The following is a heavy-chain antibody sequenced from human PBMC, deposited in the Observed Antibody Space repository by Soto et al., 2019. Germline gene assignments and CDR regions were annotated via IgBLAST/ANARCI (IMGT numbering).Heavy chain of an antibody. CDR1: GFTFGDYA. D-gene: IGHD3-3*01. Sequence: GGSLRLSCTASGFTFGDYAMSWFRQAPGKGREWVGFIRSKAYGGTTGYAASVKGRFTISRDDSKSIAYLQMNSLKTEDTAVYYCTRGRDTPLLRFLEWLSKNYYYYGMDVWGQGTTVTVYS. J-gene: IGHJ6*02. V-gene: IGHV3-49*03. CDR3: TRGRDTPLLRFLEWLSKNYYYYGMDV. CDR2: IRSKAYGGTT.